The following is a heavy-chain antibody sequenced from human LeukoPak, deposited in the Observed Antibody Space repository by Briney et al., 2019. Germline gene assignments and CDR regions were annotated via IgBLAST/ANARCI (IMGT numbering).Heavy chain of an antibody. CDR3: SRENGASSPFGY. Sequence: SGTLSLTCGVSGGSISNTNWWSGVRQPPGQGLEWIGEISLTGLTHYNPSLESRVTVSLDKSKNQLSLNLTSVTAADTGVCYCSRENGASSPFGYWGQGTLVTVLS. J-gene: IGHJ4*02. CDR1: GGSISNTNW. V-gene: IGHV4-4*02. CDR2: ISLTGLT. D-gene: IGHD2-8*01.